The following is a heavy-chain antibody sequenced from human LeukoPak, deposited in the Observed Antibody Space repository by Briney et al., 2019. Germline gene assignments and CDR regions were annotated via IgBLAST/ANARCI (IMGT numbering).Heavy chain of an antibody. V-gene: IGHV1-2*02. CDR1: GYTFTGYY. CDR2: INPNSGGT. J-gene: IGHJ4*02. CDR3: ARDDATIFGVINYYFDY. Sequence: WASVKVSCKASGYTFTGYYMHWVRQAPGQGLEWMGWINPNSGGTNYAQKFQGRVTMARDTSISTAYMELSRLRSDDTAVYYCARDDATIFGVINYYFDYWGQGTLVTLSS. D-gene: IGHD3-3*01.